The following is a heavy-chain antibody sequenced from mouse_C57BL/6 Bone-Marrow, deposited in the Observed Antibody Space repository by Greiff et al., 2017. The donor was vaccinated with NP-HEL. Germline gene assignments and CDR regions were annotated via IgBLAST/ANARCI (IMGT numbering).Heavy chain of an antibody. CDR2: ISSGGSYT. D-gene: IGHD2-5*01. CDR3: ASLYSNYAPFAY. CDR1: GFTFSSYG. V-gene: IGHV5-6*02. J-gene: IGHJ3*01. Sequence: DVKLVESGGDLVKPGGSLKLSCAASGFTFSSYGMSWVRQTPDKRLEWVATISSGGSYTYYPDSVKGRFTISRDNAKNTLYLQMSSLKSEDTAMYYCASLYSNYAPFAYWGQGTLVTVSA.